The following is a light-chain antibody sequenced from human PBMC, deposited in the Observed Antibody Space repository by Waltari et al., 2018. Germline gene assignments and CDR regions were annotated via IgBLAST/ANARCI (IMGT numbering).Light chain of an antibody. CDR1: SSNIGSNS. V-gene: IGLV1-44*01. CDR3: SSWDDTLRGPI. Sequence: QSVLTQPPSASGTPGQRVTISCPGSSSNIGSNSANWYHHLPGAAPKLLIYRNNQRPSGVPDRFSGSKSGTAASLAISGLQSDDEGDYHCSSWDDTLRGPIFGGGTRLTVL. CDR2: RNN. J-gene: IGLJ2*01.